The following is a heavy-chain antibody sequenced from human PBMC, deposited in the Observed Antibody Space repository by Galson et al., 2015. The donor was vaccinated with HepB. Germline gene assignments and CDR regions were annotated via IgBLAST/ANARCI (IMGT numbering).Heavy chain of an antibody. D-gene: IGHD2-2*01. Sequence: SLRLSCAASGFTFSNYYMNWIRQAPGKGLEWVSFISSNSSYTNYADSVKGRFTISRDNAKNSLRLQLNSLRAEDTAIYYCARIGVVSAARPPAPPAGMDVWGQGTTVTVSS. V-gene: IGHV3-11*06. CDR2: ISSNSSYT. J-gene: IGHJ6*02. CDR3: ARIGVVSAARPPAPPAGMDV. CDR1: GFTFSNYY.